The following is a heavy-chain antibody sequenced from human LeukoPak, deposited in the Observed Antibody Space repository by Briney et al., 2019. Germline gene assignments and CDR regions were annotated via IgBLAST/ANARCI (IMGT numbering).Heavy chain of an antibody. Sequence: ASVKVSCKVSGYTLTELSMHWVRQAPGKGLEWMGGFDPEDGETIYAQKFQGRVTMTEDTSTDTAYMELSSLRSEDTAVYYCATDVDTAMATTYYYYYGMDVWGQGTTVTVSS. V-gene: IGHV1-24*01. CDR1: GYTLTELS. D-gene: IGHD5-18*01. CDR2: FDPEDGET. J-gene: IGHJ6*02. CDR3: ATDVDTAMATTYYYYYGMDV.